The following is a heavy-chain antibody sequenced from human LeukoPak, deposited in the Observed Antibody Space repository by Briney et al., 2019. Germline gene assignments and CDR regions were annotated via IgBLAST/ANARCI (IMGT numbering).Heavy chain of an antibody. V-gene: IGHV1-2*02. CDR1: GYTFTGYY. J-gene: IGHJ4*02. CDR3: ARGGYDFWSGYSVPRY. CDR2: INPNSGGT. Sequence: ASVKVSCKASGYTFTGYYMHWVRQAPGQRLEWMGWINPNSGGTNYAQKSQGRVTMTRDTSFSTAYMELSRLRSDDRAVYYCARGGYDFWSGYSVPRYWGQGTLVTVSS. D-gene: IGHD3-3*01.